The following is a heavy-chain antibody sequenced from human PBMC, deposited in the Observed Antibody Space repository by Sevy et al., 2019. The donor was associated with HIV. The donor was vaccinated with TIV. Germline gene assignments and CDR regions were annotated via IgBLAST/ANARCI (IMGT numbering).Heavy chain of an antibody. Sequence: GGSLRLSCAASGFTFSDYYMSWIRQAPGKGLEWVSYISSSGSTIYYADSVKGRFPISRDNAKNSLYLQMNSLGAEDTAVYYCARGATSYSGSHRNAFDIWGQGTMVTVSS. D-gene: IGHD1-26*01. CDR1: GFTFSDYY. V-gene: IGHV3-11*01. CDR3: ARGATSYSGSHRNAFDI. CDR2: ISSSGSTI. J-gene: IGHJ3*02.